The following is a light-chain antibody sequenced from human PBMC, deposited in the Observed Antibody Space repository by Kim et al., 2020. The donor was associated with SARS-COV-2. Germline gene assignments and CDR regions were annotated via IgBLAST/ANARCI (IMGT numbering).Light chain of an antibody. Sequence: SPGERATLSWRAGQSVSSSYLAWDQQKPGQAPRLLIYGAASRATGIPGRVSGSGSGTDFTRTISRLEPEDFAVYYCQQYGSSPPYTFGQGTKLEI. J-gene: IGKJ2*01. CDR1: QSVSSSY. CDR2: GAA. V-gene: IGKV3-20*01. CDR3: QQYGSSPPYT.